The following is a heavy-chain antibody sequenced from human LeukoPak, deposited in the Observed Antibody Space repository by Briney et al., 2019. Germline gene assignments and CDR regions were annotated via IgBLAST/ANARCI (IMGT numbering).Heavy chain of an antibody. CDR3: ARDTRSGWYGLIDY. CDR2: TKQDGSEK. J-gene: IGHJ4*02. CDR1: GFTFSSFW. Sequence: GGSLRLSCAASGFTFSSFWMSWVRQAPGKGLEWVATTKQDGSEKYCVDFVRGRFTISRDNARNSLYLQMSSLRAEDTAVYYCARDTRSGWYGLIDYWGQGTLVTVSS. D-gene: IGHD6-19*01. V-gene: IGHV3-7*01.